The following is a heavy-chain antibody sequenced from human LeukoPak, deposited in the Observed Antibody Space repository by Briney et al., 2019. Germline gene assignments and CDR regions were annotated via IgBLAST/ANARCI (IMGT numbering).Heavy chain of an antibody. CDR3: ARDSSDANIDY. D-gene: IGHD1/OR15-1a*01. Sequence: GGSLRLSCAASGFTFSSYSMNWVRQAPGKGLEWVSYISSSSSTIYYADSVKGRFTISRDNAKNSLYLQMNSLRPDDTAVYYCARDSSDANIDYWGQGTLVTVSS. CDR2: ISSSSSTI. J-gene: IGHJ4*02. CDR1: GFTFSSYS. V-gene: IGHV3-48*04.